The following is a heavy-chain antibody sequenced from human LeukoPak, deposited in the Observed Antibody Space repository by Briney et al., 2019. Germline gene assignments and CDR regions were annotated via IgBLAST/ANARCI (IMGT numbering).Heavy chain of an antibody. V-gene: IGHV1-69*04. CDR1: GGTFSSYA. D-gene: IGHD2-21*01. CDR3: AYSPDYYYYGMDV. Sequence: SVNVSCKASGGTFSSYAISWVRQAPGQGLEWMGRIIPILGIANYAQKFQGRVTITADKSTSTAYMELSSLRSEDTAVYYCAYSPDYYYYGMDVWGQGTTVTVSS. J-gene: IGHJ6*02. CDR2: IIPILGIA.